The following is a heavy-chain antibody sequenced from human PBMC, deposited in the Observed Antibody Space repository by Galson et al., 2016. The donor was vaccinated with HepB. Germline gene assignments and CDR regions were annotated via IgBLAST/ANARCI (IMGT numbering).Heavy chain of an antibody. CDR2: INSDGSST. D-gene: IGHD6-13*01. V-gene: IGHV3-74*01. Sequence: SLRLSCAASGFTFSSSWMHWVRQAPGKGLVWVSRINSDGSSTNYADSVKGRFTISRDNAKNTLYLQMNSLRAEDTAVYYCAVYSFPIAAAGPARSLQHWGQGSLVIVSS. CDR3: AVYSFPIAAAGPARSLQH. J-gene: IGHJ1*01. CDR1: GFTFSSSW.